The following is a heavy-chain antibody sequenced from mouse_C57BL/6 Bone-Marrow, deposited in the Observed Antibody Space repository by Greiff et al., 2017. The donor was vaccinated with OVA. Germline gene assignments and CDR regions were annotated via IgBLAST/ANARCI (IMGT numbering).Heavy chain of an antibody. CDR2: IWSGGST. J-gene: IGHJ2*01. V-gene: IGHV2-2*01. Sequence: QVQLKESGPGLVQPSQSLSITCTVSGFSLTSYGVHWVRQSPGKGLEWLGVIWSGGSTDYNAAFISRLSISKDNSKSQVFFKMNSLQADDTARDYGARITTVVAPYFDYWGKGTTLTVSS. CDR1: GFSLTSYG. CDR3: ARITTVVAPYFDY. D-gene: IGHD1-1*01.